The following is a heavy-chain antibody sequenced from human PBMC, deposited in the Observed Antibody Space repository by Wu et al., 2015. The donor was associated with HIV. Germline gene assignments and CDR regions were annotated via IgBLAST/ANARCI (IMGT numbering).Heavy chain of an antibody. Sequence: QVQLVQSGAEVKKPGASVKVSCKASGYTFTNYDINWVRQATGQGLEWMGWMNPNSGNTGYAQKFQGRVTMIRNTSIVTAYMELNSLRSDDTAVYYCARSGYSYGYIHAFDIWGRGTMVTVSS. D-gene: IGHD5-18*01. CDR2: MNPNSGNT. J-gene: IGHJ3*02. CDR1: GYTFTNYD. CDR3: ARSGYSYGYIHAFDI. V-gene: IGHV1-8*01.